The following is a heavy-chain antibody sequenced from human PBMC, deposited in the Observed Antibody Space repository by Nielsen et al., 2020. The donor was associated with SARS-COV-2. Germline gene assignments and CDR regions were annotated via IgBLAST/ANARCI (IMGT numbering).Heavy chain of an antibody. Sequence: GARRPSLTGSGFPFIASTMTWVPQPPGKGLGWVQSFSGDSNYIFYSELVKGRFTMSRDNGKNSLYLQMNTLRSEDTALYYCTRGFYSQSDCWGQGTLVTVSS. CDR1: GFPFIAST. J-gene: IGHJ4*02. CDR3: TRGFYSQSDC. D-gene: IGHD2-15*01. V-gene: IGHV3-21*01. CDR2: FSGDSNYI.